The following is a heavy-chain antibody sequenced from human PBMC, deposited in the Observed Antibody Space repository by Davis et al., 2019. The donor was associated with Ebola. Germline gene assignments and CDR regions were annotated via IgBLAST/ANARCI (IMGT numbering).Heavy chain of an antibody. CDR2: ICSNGDST. Sequence: GESLKISCAASGFTFSTYAMHWVRQVPGKGLEYVSAICSNGDSTYYADSVKGRFTISRDNSKNTLYLQMGSLRDEDIAVYYCARCYGGNWHFDLWGRGTLVIVSS. V-gene: IGHV3-64*02. D-gene: IGHD4-23*01. J-gene: IGHJ2*01. CDR3: ARCYGGNWHFDL. CDR1: GFTFSTYA.